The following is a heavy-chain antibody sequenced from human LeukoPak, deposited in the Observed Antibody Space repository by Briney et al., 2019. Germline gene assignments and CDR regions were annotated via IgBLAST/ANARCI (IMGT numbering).Heavy chain of an antibody. Sequence: GGSLRLSCAASGFTFSSYEMNWARQAPGKGLEWVSYISSSGSTIYYADSVKGRFTIFRDNAKNSLYLQMNSLRAEDTAVYYCARGYNWFDPWGQGTLLTVSS. CDR1: GFTFSSYE. V-gene: IGHV3-48*03. J-gene: IGHJ5*02. CDR2: ISSSGSTI. CDR3: ARGYNWFDP.